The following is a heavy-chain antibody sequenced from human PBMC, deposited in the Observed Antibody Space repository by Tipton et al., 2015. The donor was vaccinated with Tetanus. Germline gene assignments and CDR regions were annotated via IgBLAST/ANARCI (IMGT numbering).Heavy chain of an antibody. CDR2: IKQDGSEK. J-gene: IGHJ3*02. CDR1: GFTFSSYW. Sequence: SLRLSCAASGFTFSSYWMSWVRQAPGKGLEWVANIKQDGSEKYYVDSVKGRFTISRDNAKNSLYLQMNSLRAEDTAVYYCARREPRDYYDSPGAFDIWGQGTMVTVSS. CDR3: ARREPRDYYDSPGAFDI. D-gene: IGHD3-22*01. V-gene: IGHV3-7*01.